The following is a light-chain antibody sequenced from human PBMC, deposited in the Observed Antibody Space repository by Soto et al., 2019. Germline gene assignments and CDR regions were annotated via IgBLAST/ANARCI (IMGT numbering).Light chain of an antibody. V-gene: IGLV1-40*01. CDR1: SSNIGTGYD. CDR3: ESSDSSLSGYVV. CDR2: GNN. J-gene: IGLJ2*01. Sequence: QAVVTQPPSVSGAPGQRVTISCTGSSSNIGTGYDVQWYQQFPGTAPKLLIYGNNNRPSGVPDRFSGSKSGSSASLAITGLQAEDEADYYCESSDSSLSGYVVFGGGTKLTVL.